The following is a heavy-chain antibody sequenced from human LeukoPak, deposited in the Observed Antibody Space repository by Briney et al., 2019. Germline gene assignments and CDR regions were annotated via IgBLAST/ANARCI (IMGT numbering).Heavy chain of an antibody. Sequence: GGSLRLSCAASGFTFDDYGMSWVRQAPGKGLEWVSGINWNGGSTGYADSVKGRFTISRDNAKNTVYLEMNSLRAEDTAVYYCARGQLWSYYYDYWGQGTLVTVSS. CDR3: ARGQLWSYYYDY. CDR2: INWNGGST. V-gene: IGHV3-20*04. D-gene: IGHD5-18*01. J-gene: IGHJ4*02. CDR1: GFTFDDYG.